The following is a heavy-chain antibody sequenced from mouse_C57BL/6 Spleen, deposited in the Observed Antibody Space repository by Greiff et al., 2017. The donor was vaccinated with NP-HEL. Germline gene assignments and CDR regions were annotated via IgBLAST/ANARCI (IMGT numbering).Heavy chain of an antibody. CDR3: ETMVTTDPWFAY. J-gene: IGHJ3*01. D-gene: IGHD2-2*01. CDR1: GYAFSSSW. CDR2: IYPGDGDT. V-gene: IGHV1-82*01. Sequence: QVQLQQSGPELVKPGASVKISCKASGYAFSSSWMNWVKQRPGKGLEWIGRIYPGDGDTNYNGKFKGKATLTADQSSSTAYMQLSSLTSEDSAVYFCETMVTTDPWFAYGGKGTLVTVSA.